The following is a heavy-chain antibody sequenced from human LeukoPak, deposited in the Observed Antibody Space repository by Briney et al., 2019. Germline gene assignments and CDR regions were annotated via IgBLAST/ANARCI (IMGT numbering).Heavy chain of an antibody. CDR2: AYYSGST. V-gene: IGHV4-59*01. CDR3: ARGGGYNHFDL. D-gene: IGHD5-24*01. J-gene: IGHJ4*02. Sequence: SETLSLTCTVSGGSINSYYWSWIRQPPGKGLEWIGYAYYSGSTNYNPSLKSRVSISVDTSKNQFSLKLSPVTAADTAVHYCARGGGYNHFDLWGQGILVSVSS. CDR1: GGSINSYY.